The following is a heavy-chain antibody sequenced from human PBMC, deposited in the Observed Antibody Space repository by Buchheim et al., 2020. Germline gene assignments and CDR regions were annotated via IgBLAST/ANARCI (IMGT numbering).Heavy chain of an antibody. V-gene: IGHV4-4*07. J-gene: IGHJ4*02. Sequence: QVQLQESGPGLVKPSETLPLTCTVSGGFITNYYWSWVRQPAGGGLEWIGRIYSTGYSNYSPSLKSRVTMAVDTSNNEVSLTLTSVSAADAAVYYCARDSGMAGRRGFDYWGQGIL. CDR3: ARDSGMAGRRGFDY. CDR1: GGFITNYY. D-gene: IGHD6-13*01. CDR2: IYSTGYS.